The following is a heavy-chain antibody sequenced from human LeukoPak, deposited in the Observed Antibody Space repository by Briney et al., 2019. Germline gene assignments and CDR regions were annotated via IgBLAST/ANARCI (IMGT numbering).Heavy chain of an antibody. CDR2: IIPIFGTA. CDR3: ARVFWSGYEHAFDI. CDR1: GGTFSSYA. Sequence: GASVKVSCKASGGTFSSYAISWVRQAPGQGLEWMGGIIPIFGTANYAQKFQGRVTITADESTSTAYMELSSLRSEDTAVHYCARVFWSGYEHAFDIWGQGTMVTVSS. D-gene: IGHD3-3*01. V-gene: IGHV1-69*13. J-gene: IGHJ3*02.